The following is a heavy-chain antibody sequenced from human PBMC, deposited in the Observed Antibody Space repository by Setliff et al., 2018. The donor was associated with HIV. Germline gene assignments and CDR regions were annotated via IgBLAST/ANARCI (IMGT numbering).Heavy chain of an antibody. V-gene: IGHV1-46*01. J-gene: IGHJ5*01. CDR3: ARATTPYSSNWYWHCDS. CDR1: GYTFTSYY. CDR2: INPSGGST. D-gene: IGHD6-13*01. Sequence: ASVKVSCKASGYTFTSYYMHWVRQAPGQGLEWMGIINPSGGSTSYAQKFQGRVTMTRNTSTSTVYMELSSLRSEDTAVYYCARATTPYSSNWYWHCDSWGHGPLVTVSS.